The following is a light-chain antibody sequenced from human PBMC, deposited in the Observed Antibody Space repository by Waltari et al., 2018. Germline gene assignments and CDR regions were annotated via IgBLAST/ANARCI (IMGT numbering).Light chain of an antibody. CDR1: QTVLYSANNKNY. CDR2: WAS. CDR3: QQHYTTPWT. J-gene: IGKJ1*01. Sequence: DIVMTQSPDSLAVSLGERATLNSKSSQTVLYSANNKNYLTWYQHKPGQPPKLLISWASIRESGVPDRVTGSGSGTDFTLTISSLQAEDVAVYYCQQHYTTPWTFGQGTKVEIK. V-gene: IGKV4-1*01.